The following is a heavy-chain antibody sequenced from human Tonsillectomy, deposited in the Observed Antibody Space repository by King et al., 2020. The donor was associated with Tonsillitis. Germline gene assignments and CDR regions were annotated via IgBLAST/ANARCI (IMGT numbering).Heavy chain of an antibody. CDR3: ARSCDLDGYASYFDY. CDR1: GGSIRSGGYS. CDR2: IYQSGNT. D-gene: IGHD5-24*01. J-gene: IGHJ4*02. Sequence: LQLQESGSGLVKPSQTLSLTCAVSGGSIRSGGYSWIWIRQAPGKGLEWIGYIYQSGNTYYNPSLKSRVTISVDRSKNQFSLKLSSVTAADTAVYYCARSCDLDGYASYFDYWGQGTLVTVSS. V-gene: IGHV4-30-2*01.